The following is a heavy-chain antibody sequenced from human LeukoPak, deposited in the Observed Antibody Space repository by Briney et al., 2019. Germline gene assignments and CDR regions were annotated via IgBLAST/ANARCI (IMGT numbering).Heavy chain of an antibody. CDR1: GFTFSSYA. J-gene: IGHJ6*02. CDR3: AREGGTYGMDV. Sequence: GGSLRLSCAASGFTFSSYARHWVCQAPGKGLEWVAVISYDGSNNYYADSVKGRFTLSRDNSKNPLYLQMNSLRAEDTAVYYCAREGGTYGMDVWGQGTTVTVSS. CDR2: ISYDGSNN. V-gene: IGHV3-30*04. D-gene: IGHD3-16*01.